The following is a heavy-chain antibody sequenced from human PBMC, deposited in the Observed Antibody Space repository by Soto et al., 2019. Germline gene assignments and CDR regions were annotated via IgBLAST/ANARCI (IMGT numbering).Heavy chain of an antibody. CDR1: GYSFTSYW. CDR3: PRVFYHYDSSGYRGYYSGMDV. Sequence: DSLKISCKGSGYSFTSYWIGWVRQMPGKGLEWMGIIYPGDSDTRYSPSFQGQVTISADKSISTAYLQWSSLKASDTAMYYCPRVFYHYDSSGYRGYYSGMDVWGQGTTVTVSS. V-gene: IGHV5-51*01. CDR2: IYPGDSDT. J-gene: IGHJ6*02. D-gene: IGHD3-22*01.